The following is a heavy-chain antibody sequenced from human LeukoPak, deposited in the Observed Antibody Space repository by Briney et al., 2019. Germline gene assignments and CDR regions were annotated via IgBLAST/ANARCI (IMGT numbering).Heavy chain of an antibody. D-gene: IGHD3-3*01. CDR1: GYTFTSYG. V-gene: IGHV1-18*01. J-gene: IGHJ4*02. Sequence: ASVKVSWKASGYTFTSYGISWVRQAPGQGLEWMGWISAYNGNTNYAQKLQGRVTMTTDTSTSTAYMELRSLRSDDTAVYYCARAETLRFLEGLEFPLDFDYWGREPWSPSPQ. CDR2: ISAYNGNT. CDR3: ARAETLRFLEGLEFPLDFDY.